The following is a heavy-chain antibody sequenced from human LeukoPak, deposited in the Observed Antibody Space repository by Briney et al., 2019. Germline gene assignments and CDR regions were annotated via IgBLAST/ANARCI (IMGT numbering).Heavy chain of an antibody. J-gene: IGHJ4*02. CDR2: IYYSGST. Sequence: SETLSLTCTVSGGSISSSSYYWGWIRQPPGKGLEWIGSIYYSGSTYYNPSLKSRVTISVDTSKNQFSLKLSSVTAAATAVYYCARHGTRGYSYGQYYFDYWGQGTLVTVSS. V-gene: IGHV4-39*01. CDR1: GGSISSSSYY. D-gene: IGHD5-18*01. CDR3: ARHGTRGYSYGQYYFDY.